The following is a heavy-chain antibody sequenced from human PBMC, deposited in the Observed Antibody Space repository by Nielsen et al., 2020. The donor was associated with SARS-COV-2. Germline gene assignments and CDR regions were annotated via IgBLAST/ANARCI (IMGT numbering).Heavy chain of an antibody. CDR2: INHSGST. CDR3: ARVSVRFLEWLSAPWDYFDY. Sequence: SETLSLTCAVSGGSISSSNWWSWVRQPPGKGLEWIGEINHSGSTNYNPSLKSRVTISVDTSKNQFSLKLSSVTAADTAVYYCARVSVRFLEWLSAPWDYFDYWGQGTLVTVSS. V-gene: IGHV4-4*02. D-gene: IGHD3-3*01. J-gene: IGHJ4*02. CDR1: GGSISSSNW.